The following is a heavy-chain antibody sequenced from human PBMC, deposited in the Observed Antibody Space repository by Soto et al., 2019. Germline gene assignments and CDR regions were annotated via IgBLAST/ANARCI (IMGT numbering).Heavy chain of an antibody. Sequence: PSETLSLTCTVYGGSIRSSSYYWGWIRQPPGKGLEWIGSIYYSGSTNYNPSLKSRVTISVDTSKNHFSLKLSFVTAADTAIYYCARQGFGQLHGLVDVWGPGTTVT. CDR1: GGSIRSSSYY. J-gene: IGHJ6*02. CDR3: ARQGFGQLHGLVDV. CDR2: IYYSGST. D-gene: IGHD3-10*01. V-gene: IGHV4-39*01.